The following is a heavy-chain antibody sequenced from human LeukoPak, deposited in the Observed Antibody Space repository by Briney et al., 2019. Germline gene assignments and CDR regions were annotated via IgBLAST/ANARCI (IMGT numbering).Heavy chain of an antibody. Sequence: TGGSLRLSCAASGFTFSSYAMSWVRQAPGKGLQWLGEITYRRSADYNPSLKSRLTISIDVPQRQISLQLRSVTAADTAVYYCAAYGGDWNFDSWGQGTLVTVSS. CDR2: ITYRRSA. CDR1: GFTFSSYA. J-gene: IGHJ4*02. CDR3: AAYGGDWNFDS. D-gene: IGHD2-21*01. V-gene: IGHV4-34*08.